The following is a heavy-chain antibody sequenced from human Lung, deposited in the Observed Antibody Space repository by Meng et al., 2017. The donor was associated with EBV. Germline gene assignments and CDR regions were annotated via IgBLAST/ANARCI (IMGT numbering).Heavy chain of an antibody. J-gene: IGHJ4*02. CDR2: ISYDGSNK. CDR1: GFTFSSYG. CDR3: AKDNSAYFDY. Sequence: QGELGPSGGGGVQPGRSLRLSWAGSGFTFSSYGMHWVRQAPGKGLEWVAVISYDGSNKYYADSVKGRFTISRDNSKNTLYLQMNSLRAEDTAVYYCAKDNSAYFDYWGQGTLVTVSS. V-gene: IGHV3-30*18. D-gene: IGHD2-21*01.